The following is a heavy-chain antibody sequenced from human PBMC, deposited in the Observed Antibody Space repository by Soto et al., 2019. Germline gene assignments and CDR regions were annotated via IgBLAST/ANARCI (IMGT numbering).Heavy chain of an antibody. D-gene: IGHD3-16*01. CDR1: GFTSNDYA. V-gene: IGHV3-9*02. CDR2: IYYNSDRI. CDR3: VKDVLPGGADY. Sequence: EVKLVESGGGLVQPGRSLRLSCAASGFTSNDYAMHWVRQAPGKGLEWVSGIYYNSDRIDYGDSVTGRFANSRDNAKNSLYLQMNSLRPEDTAVYYCVKDVLPGGADYWGPGTLVTVSS. J-gene: IGHJ4*02.